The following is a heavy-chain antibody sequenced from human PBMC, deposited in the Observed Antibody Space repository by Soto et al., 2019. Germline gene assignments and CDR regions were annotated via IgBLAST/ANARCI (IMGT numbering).Heavy chain of an antibody. V-gene: IGHV3-30*18. J-gene: IGHJ4*02. CDR2: ISYDGSNK. D-gene: IGHD1-26*01. CDR1: GFTFSSYG. CDR3: AKGGYSGSRRSNYYFDY. Sequence: GGSLRLSCAASGFTFSSYGMHWVRQAPGKGLEWVAVISYDGSNKYYADSVKGRFTISRDNSKNTLYLQMNSLRAEDTAVYYCAKGGYSGSRRSNYYFDYWGQGTLVTVSS.